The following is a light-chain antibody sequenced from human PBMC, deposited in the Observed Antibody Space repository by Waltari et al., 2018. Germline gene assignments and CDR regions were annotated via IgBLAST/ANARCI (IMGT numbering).Light chain of an antibody. Sequence: EIVMTQSPATLSVSPGEGATLSCRASQSVSSNLAWYQQKPGLTPRLLIYGASNRATDIPARFSGSGSGTEFTLTISSLQSEDFAVYYCQQYKIRPLSFGGGTKVEIK. V-gene: IGKV3-15*01. CDR2: GAS. J-gene: IGKJ4*01. CDR1: QSVSSN. CDR3: QQYKIRPLS.